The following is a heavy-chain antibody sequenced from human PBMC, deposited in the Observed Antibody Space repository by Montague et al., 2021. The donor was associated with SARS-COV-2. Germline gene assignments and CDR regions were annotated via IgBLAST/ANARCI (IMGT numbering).Heavy chain of an antibody. CDR1: GGSISSSSYY. J-gene: IGHJ6*02. CDR2: IYYSGST. D-gene: IGHD1-20*01. Sequence: SETLSLTCTVSGGSISSSSYYWGWIRQPPGKGLEWIGSIYYSGSTYYNPSLKSRVTIFVDTSKNQFSLKLSSVTAADTAVYYCARRVTGTTVHYYYYGMDVRGQGTTVTVSS. CDR3: ARRVTGTTVHYYYYGMDV. V-gene: IGHV4-39*01.